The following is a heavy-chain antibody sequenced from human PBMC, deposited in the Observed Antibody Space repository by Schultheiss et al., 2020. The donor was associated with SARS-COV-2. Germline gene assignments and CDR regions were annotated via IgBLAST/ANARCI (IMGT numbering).Heavy chain of an antibody. D-gene: IGHD1-26*01. CDR1: GGSFSGYY. CDR3: ARVGLVGATRVDY. V-gene: IGHV4-34*01. CDR2: INHSGST. Sequence: SETLSLTCAVYGGSFSGYYWSWIRQPPGKGLEWIGEINHSGSTNYNPSLKSRVTISVDTSKNQFSLKLSSVTAADTAVYYCARVGLVGATRVDYWGQGTLVTVSS. J-gene: IGHJ4*02.